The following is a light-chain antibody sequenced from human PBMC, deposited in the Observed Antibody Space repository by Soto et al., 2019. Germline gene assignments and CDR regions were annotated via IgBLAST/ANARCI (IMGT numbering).Light chain of an antibody. V-gene: IGLV1-40*01. CDR1: SSNIGAGYD. J-gene: IGLJ3*02. Sequence: QSVLTQPPSVSGAPGQRVTISCTGSSSNIGAGYDVHWYQQLPGTAPKLLIYVNTNRPSGVPDRFSGSKSGTSASLAITGLQAEDEADYYCQSYDNSLSGSEVFGGGTKLTV. CDR2: VNT. CDR3: QSYDNSLSGSEV.